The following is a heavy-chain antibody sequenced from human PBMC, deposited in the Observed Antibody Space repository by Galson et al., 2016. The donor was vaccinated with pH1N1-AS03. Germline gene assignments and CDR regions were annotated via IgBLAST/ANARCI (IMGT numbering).Heavy chain of an antibody. CDR1: GGTFSSYA. J-gene: IGHJ4*02. CDR2: IIPVMTTT. V-gene: IGHV1-69*13. Sequence: SVKVSCKASGGTFSSYAISWVRQAPGQGLEWMGAIIPVMTTTNYARKFQGRLTITADELTSTAYMELSSLRYDDTALYYRARGYDHGDYGIDYWGQGTLVTVSS. CDR3: ARGYDHGDYGIDY. D-gene: IGHD4-17*01.